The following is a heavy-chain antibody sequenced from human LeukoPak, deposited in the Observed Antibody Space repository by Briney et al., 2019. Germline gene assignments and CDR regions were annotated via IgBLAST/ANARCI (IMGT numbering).Heavy chain of an antibody. V-gene: IGHV4-34*01. CDR1: GGSFSGYY. D-gene: IGHD3-10*01. CDR3: ARGRGVHYYYYMDV. CDR2: INHSGST. Sequence: SETLSLTCAVYGGSFSGYYWSWIRQPPGKGLEWIGEINHSGSTNYNPSLKSRVTISVDTSKNQFSLKLSSVTAADTAVYYCARGRGVHYYYYMDVWGKGTTVTVSS. J-gene: IGHJ6*03.